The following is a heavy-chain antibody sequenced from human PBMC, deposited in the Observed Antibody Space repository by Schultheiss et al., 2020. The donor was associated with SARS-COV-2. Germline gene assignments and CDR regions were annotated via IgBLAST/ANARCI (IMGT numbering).Heavy chain of an antibody. CDR2: IYYSGST. CDR1: GGSISSYY. V-gene: IGHV4-59*01. CDR3: ARDRTGDNWFDP. J-gene: IGHJ5*02. D-gene: IGHD7-27*01. Sequence: SETLSLTCTVSGGSISSYYWSWIRQPPGKGLEWIGYIYYSGSTYYNPSLKSRVTISVDTSKNQFSLKLSSVTAADTAVYYCARDRTGDNWFDPWGQGTLVTVSS.